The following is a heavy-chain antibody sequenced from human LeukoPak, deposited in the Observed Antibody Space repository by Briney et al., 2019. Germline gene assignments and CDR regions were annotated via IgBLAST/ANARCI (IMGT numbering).Heavy chain of an antibody. D-gene: IGHD2-2*02. CDR3: AKDTSYQLLYHFDY. V-gene: IGHV3-9*01. CDR1: GFTFDDYA. CDR2: ISWNSGSV. Sequence: GGSLRLSCAASGFTFDDYAMHWVRQAPGKGLEWVSGISWNSGSVGYADSVKGRFTISRDNAKNSLYLQMNSLRAEDTALYYCAKDTSYQLLYHFDYWGQGTLVTVSS. J-gene: IGHJ4*02.